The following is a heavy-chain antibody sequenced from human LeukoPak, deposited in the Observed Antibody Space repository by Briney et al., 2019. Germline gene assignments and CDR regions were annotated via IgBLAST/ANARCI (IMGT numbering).Heavy chain of an antibody. CDR1: GGSINSYF. V-gene: IGHV4-59*12. Sequence: SETLSLTCTVSGGSINSYFWSWIRQPPGKGLEWIGYIYYSGSTNYNPSLKSRVTISVDTSKNQFSLKLSSVTAADTAVYYCARDLGGGSYNYWGQGTLVTVSS. D-gene: IGHD1-26*01. CDR2: IYYSGST. CDR3: ARDLGGGSYNY. J-gene: IGHJ4*02.